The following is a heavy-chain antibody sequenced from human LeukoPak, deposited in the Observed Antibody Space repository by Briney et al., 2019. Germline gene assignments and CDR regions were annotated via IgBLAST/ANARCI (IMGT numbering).Heavy chain of an antibody. CDR2: IISSSSTI. CDR3: ARGMSGNLDY. V-gene: IGHV3-48*04. D-gene: IGHD4-23*01. J-gene: IGHJ4*02. CDR1: GFTFSSYS. Sequence: PGGSLRLSCAAAGFTFSSYSMNWVRQAPGKGLEWVSYIISSSSTIYYADSVKGRFTISRDNAKNSLYLQMNSLRAEDTAVYYCARGMSGNLDYWGQGTLVTVSS.